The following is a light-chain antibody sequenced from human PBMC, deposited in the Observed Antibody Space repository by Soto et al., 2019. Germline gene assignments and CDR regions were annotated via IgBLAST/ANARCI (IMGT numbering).Light chain of an antibody. V-gene: IGKV1-9*01. CDR2: AAS. CDR3: QQLNTYPLFT. CDR1: QDISRY. Sequence: DIQLTQSPSFQSASVGDRVTITCRASQDISRYLAWYQQKAGKAPKLLIYAASTLQKGVPSRLSGSGSGTEFTLTISSLQPADFATYDGQQLNTYPLFTFGPGTEVD. J-gene: IGKJ3*01.